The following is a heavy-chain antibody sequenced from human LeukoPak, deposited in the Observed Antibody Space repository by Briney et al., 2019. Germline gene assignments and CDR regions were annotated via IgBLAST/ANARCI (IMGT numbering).Heavy chain of an antibody. CDR1: GFTFSNYA. CDR3: AKEGGPDLVYFGEFSGGEDP. Sequence: TGGSLRLSCVASGFTFSNYAMSWVRQAPGKGLEWVPGISGGDGAYYADSVKGRFTVSRDNSKNTLHLQMKNLRAEDTAIYYCAKEGGPDLVYFGEFSGGEDPWGKGTTVTVSS. V-gene: IGHV3-23*01. CDR2: ISGGDGA. J-gene: IGHJ6*04. D-gene: IGHD3-10*01.